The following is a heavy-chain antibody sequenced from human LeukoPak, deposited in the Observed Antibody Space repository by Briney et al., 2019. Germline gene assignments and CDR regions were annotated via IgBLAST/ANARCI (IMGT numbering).Heavy chain of an antibody. CDR2: IIPILGIA. D-gene: IGHD3-22*01. CDR3: ARGRDSSGYGDY. J-gene: IGHJ4*02. V-gene: IGHV1-69*04. CDR1: GGTFSSYA. Sequence: ASVKVSCTASGGTFSSYAISWVRQAPGQGLEWMGRIIPILGIANYAQKFQGRVTITADKSTSTAYMELSSLRSEDTAVYYCARGRDSSGYGDYWGQGTLVTVSS.